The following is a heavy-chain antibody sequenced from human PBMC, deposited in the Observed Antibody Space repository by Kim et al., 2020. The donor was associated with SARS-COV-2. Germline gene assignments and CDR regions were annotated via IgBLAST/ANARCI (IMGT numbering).Heavy chain of an antibody. Sequence: SVKVSCKASGGTFSSYAISWVRQAPGQGLEWMGGIIPIFGTANYAQKFQGRVTITADESTSTAYMELSSLRSEDTAVYYCASNRWAVSGSTNWFDPWGQGTLVTVSS. CDR2: IIPIFGTA. CDR3: ASNRWAVSGSTNWFDP. J-gene: IGHJ5*02. CDR1: GGTFSSYA. V-gene: IGHV1-69*13. D-gene: IGHD5-12*01.